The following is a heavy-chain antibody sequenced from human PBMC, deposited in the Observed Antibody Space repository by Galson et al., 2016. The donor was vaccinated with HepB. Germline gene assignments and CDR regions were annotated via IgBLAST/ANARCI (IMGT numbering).Heavy chain of an antibody. D-gene: IGHD5/OR15-5a*01. CDR2: INPTNGGT. Sequence: SVKVSCKVSGDAFTRYFIHWVRQAPGQGLEWMGWINPTNGGTNYAQRFQGRITMTRDTSIDTAYMELTSLTSEDTAVYFCAQSVSTYAWLEPWGQGTPVTVSS. CDR3: AQSVSTYAWLEP. V-gene: IGHV1-2*02. J-gene: IGHJ5*02. CDR1: GDAFTRYF.